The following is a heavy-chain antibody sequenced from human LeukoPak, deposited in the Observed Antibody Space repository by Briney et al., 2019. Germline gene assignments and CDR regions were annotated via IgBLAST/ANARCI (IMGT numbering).Heavy chain of an antibody. V-gene: IGHV4-61*02. D-gene: IGHD6-13*01. CDR2: IYTSGST. Sequence: PSQTLSLTCTVSGGSISSGSYYWSWIRQPAGKGLEWIGRIYTSGSTNYNPSLKSRVTISVDTSKNQFSLKLSSVTAADTAVYYCARRHGRAGSQSGTWQQLVPRDAFDIWGQGTMVTVSS. CDR3: ARRHGRAGSQSGTWQQLVPRDAFDI. CDR1: GGSISSGSYY. J-gene: IGHJ3*02.